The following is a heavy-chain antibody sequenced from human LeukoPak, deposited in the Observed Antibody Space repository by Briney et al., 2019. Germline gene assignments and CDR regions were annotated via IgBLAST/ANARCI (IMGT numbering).Heavy chain of an antibody. CDR3: ARADSYGSILDY. D-gene: IGHD5-18*01. CDR2: IDQYGRAK. Sequence: GGSLRPSCAASGFTFSNYWMSWVRQAPGKGLEWVASIDQYGRAKYYVDSVRGRFTFSRDNTKNSLHLQMSSLRAEDTAVYYCARADSYGSILDYWGQGTRVTVSS. J-gene: IGHJ4*02. V-gene: IGHV3-7*04. CDR1: GFTFSNYW.